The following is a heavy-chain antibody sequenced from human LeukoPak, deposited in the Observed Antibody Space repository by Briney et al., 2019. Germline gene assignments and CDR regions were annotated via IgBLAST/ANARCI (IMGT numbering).Heavy chain of an antibody. CDR1: GYTLTSYG. CDR2: ISAYNGNT. CDR3: AREGTDYGDYDTLDY. Sequence: ASVKVSCKASGYTLTSYGISWVRQAPGQGLEWMGWISAYNGNTNYAQKLQGRVTMTTDTSTSTAYMELRSLRSDDTAVYYCAREGTDYGDYDTLDYWGQGTLVTVSS. V-gene: IGHV1-18*01. D-gene: IGHD4-17*01. J-gene: IGHJ4*02.